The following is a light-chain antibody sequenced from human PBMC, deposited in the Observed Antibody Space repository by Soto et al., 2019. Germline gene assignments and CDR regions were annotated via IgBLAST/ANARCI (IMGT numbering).Light chain of an antibody. CDR2: AAS. CDR1: QSISSY. V-gene: IGKV1-39*01. Sequence: DIQMTQSPSSLSASVGDRVTITCRASQSISSYLNWYKHKPGKAPKLLIYAASSFQNGAPSRFSAGGSGTDFTLTISCLQPEDFATYYCQQSYSTPWKCGQGTKVEIK. J-gene: IGKJ1*01. CDR3: QQSYSTPWK.